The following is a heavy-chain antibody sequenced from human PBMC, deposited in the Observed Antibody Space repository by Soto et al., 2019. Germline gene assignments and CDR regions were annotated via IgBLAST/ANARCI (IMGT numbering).Heavy chain of an antibody. CDR1: GGSISSGGYY. J-gene: IGHJ4*02. CDR3: ARRGTIYYGSGSPFDY. Sequence: QVQLQESGPGLVKPSQTLSLTCTVSGGSISSGGYYWSWIRQHPGKGLEWIGYIYYSGSTYYNPSLKSRVTISVDTSKNQFSLKLSSVTAADKAVYYCARRGTIYYGSGSPFDYWGQGTLVTVSS. D-gene: IGHD3-10*01. CDR2: IYYSGST. V-gene: IGHV4-31*03.